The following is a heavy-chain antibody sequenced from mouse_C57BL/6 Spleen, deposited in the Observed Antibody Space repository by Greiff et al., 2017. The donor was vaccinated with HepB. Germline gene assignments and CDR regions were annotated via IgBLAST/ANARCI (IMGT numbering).Heavy chain of an antibody. J-gene: IGHJ2*01. V-gene: IGHV5-4*03. D-gene: IGHD2-1*01. Sequence: EVMLVESGGGLVKPGGSLKLSCAASGFTFSSYSMSWVRQTPEKRLEWVATISDGGSYTYYPDNVKGRFTISRDNAKNNLYLQLSHLKSEDAAMYYCAGWGLYGTSYYFDYWGQGTTLTVSS. CDR2: ISDGGSYT. CDR1: GFTFSSYS. CDR3: AGWGLYGTSYYFDY.